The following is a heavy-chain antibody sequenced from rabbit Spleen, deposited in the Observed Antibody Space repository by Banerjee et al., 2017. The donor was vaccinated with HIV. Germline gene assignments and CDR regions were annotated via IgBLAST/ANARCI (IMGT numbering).Heavy chain of an antibody. Sequence: QEQLEESGGGLVKPEGSLTLTCKASAIDFTNYYNIYWVRQAPGKGLELIAWIATRDGSTWYASWVNGRFTISKASSTTVTLQMTSLTAADTATYFCASGYSDVYFDLWGQGTLVTVS. J-gene: IGHJ4*01. CDR1: AIDFTNYYN. CDR3: ASGYSDVYFDL. V-gene: IGHV1S45*01. D-gene: IGHD1-1*01. CDR2: IATRDGST.